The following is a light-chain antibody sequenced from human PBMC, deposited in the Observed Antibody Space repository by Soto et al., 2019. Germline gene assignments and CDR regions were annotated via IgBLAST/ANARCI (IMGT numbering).Light chain of an antibody. V-gene: IGKV1-12*01. J-gene: IGKJ4*01. Sequence: DIQMTQSPSSVSASVGDRVTITCRASQGIGSWLAWFQQKPGEAPRLLIYAASSLHSGVPSRFSGSGSGTDFTLTITSLQPEYFATYYCQQGDSFPLTFGGGTKVEIE. CDR3: QQGDSFPLT. CDR1: QGIGSW. CDR2: AAS.